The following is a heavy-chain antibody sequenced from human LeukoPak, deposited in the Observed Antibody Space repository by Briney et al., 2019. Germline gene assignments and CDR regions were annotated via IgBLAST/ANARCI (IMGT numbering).Heavy chain of an antibody. CDR1: GFTFNSYW. CDR3: ARDGEGTMARGDYYYGMDV. D-gene: IGHD3-10*01. Sequence: PGGSLRLSCAASGFTFNSYWKNWVRQAPGKGLEWVANIKRDGSEKYYVDSVKGRFTISRDNAKNSLDLQMNSLRVEDTAVYYCARDGEGTMARGDYYYGMDVWGQGTTVTVSS. CDR2: IKRDGSEK. J-gene: IGHJ6*02. V-gene: IGHV3-7*03.